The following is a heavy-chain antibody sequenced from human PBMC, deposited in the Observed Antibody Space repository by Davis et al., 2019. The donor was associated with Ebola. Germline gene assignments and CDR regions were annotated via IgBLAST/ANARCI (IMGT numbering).Heavy chain of an antibody. Sequence: SETLSLTCTVSGGSVSSGSYSWSWIRQPPGKGLEWIGYIYYSGGTNYNPSLKSRVTISVDTSKNQVSLKLSSVTAADTAVYYCARSRSFYFDYWGQGSLVTVAS. V-gene: IGHV4-61*01. J-gene: IGHJ4*02. CDR3: ARSRSFYFDY. CDR1: GGSVSSGSYS. CDR2: IYYSGGT.